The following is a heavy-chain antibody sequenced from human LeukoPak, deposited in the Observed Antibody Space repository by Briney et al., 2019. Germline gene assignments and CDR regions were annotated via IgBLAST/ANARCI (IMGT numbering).Heavy chain of an antibody. Sequence: GESLRLSCAASGFTFNNYAMSWVRQAPGKGLEWVSAISGSGGSTFYADSVKGRFTISRDSSKNTLFLQVNSLRAEDTAVYYCAKETQLTASALFDYWGQGTLVTVSS. V-gene: IGHV3-23*01. CDR3: AKETQLTASALFDY. CDR2: ISGSGGST. CDR1: GFTFNNYA. J-gene: IGHJ4*02. D-gene: IGHD2-21*02.